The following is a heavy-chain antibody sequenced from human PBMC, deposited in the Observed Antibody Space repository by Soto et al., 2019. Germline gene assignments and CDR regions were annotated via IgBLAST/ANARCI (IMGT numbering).Heavy chain of an antibody. D-gene: IGHD1-26*01. J-gene: IGHJ6*02. CDR2: IWHDGNNK. V-gene: IGHV3-33*01. Sequence: GGSLRLSCAASGFTFINYGMHLVRHSPLKGLEWVAIIWHDGNNKYYADSVRGRFIISRDNSKNRLYLQMNSLRAEDTAVYYCASDLVGASDSYGLDVWGQGTPVTVSS. CDR3: ASDLVGASDSYGLDV. CDR1: GFTFINYG.